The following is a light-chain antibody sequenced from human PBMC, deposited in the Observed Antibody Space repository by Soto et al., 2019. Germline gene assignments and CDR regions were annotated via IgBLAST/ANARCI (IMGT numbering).Light chain of an antibody. J-gene: IGKJ3*01. V-gene: IGKV3-15*01. CDR2: GAS. CDR3: QQYNTWPSFT. Sequence: EMVMTQSPATLSVSPGESATLSCRASQSVSSNLGWYQQKPGQTPRLLIYGASTRATGIPARFSGSGSGTEFTLTISSLQSEDFAVYYCQQYNTWPSFTFGPGTKVDVK. CDR1: QSVSSN.